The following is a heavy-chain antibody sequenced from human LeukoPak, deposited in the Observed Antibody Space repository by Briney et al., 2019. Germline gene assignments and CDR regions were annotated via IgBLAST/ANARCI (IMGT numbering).Heavy chain of an antibody. V-gene: IGHV1-24*01. CDR3: ATVVYGFGRPDY. D-gene: IGHD3-16*01. CDR1: GYTFTSYY. J-gene: IGHJ4*02. Sequence: ASVKVSCKASGYTFTSYYMHWVRQAPGQGLEWMGGFDPEDGETIYAQKFQGRVTMTEDTSTDTAYMELSGLRSEDTAVYYCATVVYGFGRPDYWGQGTLVTVSS. CDR2: FDPEDGET.